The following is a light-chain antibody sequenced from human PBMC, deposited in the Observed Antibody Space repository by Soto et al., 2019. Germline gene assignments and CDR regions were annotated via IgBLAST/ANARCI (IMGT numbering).Light chain of an antibody. CDR1: QSISSW. J-gene: IGKJ4*01. V-gene: IGKV1-5*01. Sequence: DIQMTQSPSTLSASVGDRVTIXXRASQSISSWLAWYQQKPGKAPKLXXYDASSLESGVPSRFSGSGSGTEFTLTISSLQPDDFATYYCQQYNSYSPATFGGGTKVDIK. CDR2: DAS. CDR3: QQYNSYSPAT.